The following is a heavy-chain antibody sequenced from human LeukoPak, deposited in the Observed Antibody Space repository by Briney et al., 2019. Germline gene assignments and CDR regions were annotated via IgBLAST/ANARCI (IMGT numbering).Heavy chain of an antibody. CDR2: IMPMFGKA. CDR3: ARGPMGYYMDV. Sequence: SVKVSCKASGGTFSSYDISWVRQAPGQGLEWMGGIMPMFGKANYAQKFQGRVTTTADKATSTAYMELSSLRSEDTAVYYCARGPMGYYMDVWGKGTTVTISS. J-gene: IGHJ6*03. V-gene: IGHV1-69*06. CDR1: GGTFSSYD.